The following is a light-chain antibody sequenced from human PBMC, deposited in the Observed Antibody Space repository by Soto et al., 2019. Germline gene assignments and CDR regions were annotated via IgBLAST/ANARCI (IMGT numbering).Light chain of an antibody. CDR2: DVS. CDR1: SSDVGGCNY. V-gene: IGLV2-14*01. CDR3: SSYTSSSTLLYV. Sequence: QSVLTHPASVSGSPGQSITISCTGTSSDVGGCNYVSWYQQHPGKAPKLMIYDVSNRPSGVSNRFSGSKSGNTASLTISGLQAEDEADYYCSSYTSSSTLLYVFGTGTKVTVL. J-gene: IGLJ1*01.